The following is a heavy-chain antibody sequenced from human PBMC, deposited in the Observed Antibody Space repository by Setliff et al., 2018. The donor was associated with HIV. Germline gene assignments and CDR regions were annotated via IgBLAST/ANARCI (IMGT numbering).Heavy chain of an antibody. V-gene: IGHV4-34*01. Sequence: PSETLSLTCAVYGESFTDHFWTWIRQSPGKGLEWLGEINHSGSTNQNPSLKSRFNLSVDTSKNQFSLRMNSVTAADTAVYYCARGREAKRDTYYDYFYMDVWSRGTAVTVSS. D-gene: IGHD1-26*01. CDR2: INHSGST. CDR3: ARGREAKRDTYYDYFYMDV. CDR1: GESFTDHF. J-gene: IGHJ6*03.